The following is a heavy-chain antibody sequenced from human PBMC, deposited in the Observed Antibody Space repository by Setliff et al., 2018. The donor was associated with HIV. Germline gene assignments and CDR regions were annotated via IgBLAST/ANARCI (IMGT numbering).Heavy chain of an antibody. CDR3: ARDLGVGQDYYYYMDV. CDR1: GFTFSSYA. CDR2: ISYDGSDK. J-gene: IGHJ6*03. V-gene: IGHV3-30*04. D-gene: IGHD3-3*01. Sequence: PGGSLRLSCAASGFTFSSYAMHWVRQAPGKGLEWVGVISYDGSDKVYADSVKGRFTISRDNSKNTLYLQMNSLRAEDTAVYYCARDLGVGQDYYYYMDVWGKGTTVTVSS.